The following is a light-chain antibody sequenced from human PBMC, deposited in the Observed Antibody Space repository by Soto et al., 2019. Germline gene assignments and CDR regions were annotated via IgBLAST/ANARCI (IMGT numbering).Light chain of an antibody. CDR1: QSVSSN. CDR2: GAS. J-gene: IGKJ5*01. CDR3: QQYGSSSEIT. V-gene: IGKV3-15*01. Sequence: IGMTQSPATLSISPGERATLSCRASQSVSSNLAWYQQKPGQAPRLLIYGASTRATGIPARFSGSGSGTDFTLTISGLEPEDSAVYYCQQYGSSSEITFGQGTRLEIK.